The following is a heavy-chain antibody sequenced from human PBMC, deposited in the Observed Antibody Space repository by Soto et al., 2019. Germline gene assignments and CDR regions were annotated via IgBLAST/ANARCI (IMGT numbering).Heavy chain of an antibody. V-gene: IGHV1-18*01. J-gene: IGHJ3*02. Sequence: ASVKVSCKASGYTFTNYIISWVRQAPGQGLEWMGWISAYNGNTNYAQNLQGRVAMTTDSSTSTAYMELRSLRSDDTAVHYCARGSTHFTVAPFAIWGQGTMVTVSS. D-gene: IGHD6-19*01. CDR1: GYTFTNYI. CDR3: ARGSTHFTVAPFAI. CDR2: ISAYNGNT.